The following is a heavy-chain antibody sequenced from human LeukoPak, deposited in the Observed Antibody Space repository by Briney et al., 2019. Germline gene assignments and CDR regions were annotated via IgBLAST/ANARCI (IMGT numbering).Heavy chain of an antibody. CDR3: ATDRGSGYYYMDV. J-gene: IGHJ6*03. D-gene: IGHD3-10*01. Sequence: ASVKVSCKASGYTFTGFYLHWVRQAPGNGLEWMGGFDPEDGETIYAQKFQGRVTMTEDTSTDTAYMELSSLRSEDTAVYYCATDRGSGYYYMDVWGKGTTVTISS. CDR2: FDPEDGET. CDR1: GYTFTGFY. V-gene: IGHV1-24*01.